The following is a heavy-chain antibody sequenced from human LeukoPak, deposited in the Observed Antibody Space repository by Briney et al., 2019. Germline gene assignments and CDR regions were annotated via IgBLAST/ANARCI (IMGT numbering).Heavy chain of an antibody. CDR3: ARDGRGGGSTNAFDI. J-gene: IGHJ3*02. D-gene: IGHD1-26*01. CDR2: VYTSGST. CDR1: GGSISSYY. Sequence: PSETLSLTCTVSGGSISSYYWSWIRQPAGKGLEWIGRVYTSGSTNYNPSLKSRVTMSVDTSKNQFSLKLSSVTAADTAVYYCARDGRGGGSTNAFDIWGQGTMVTVSS. V-gene: IGHV4-4*07.